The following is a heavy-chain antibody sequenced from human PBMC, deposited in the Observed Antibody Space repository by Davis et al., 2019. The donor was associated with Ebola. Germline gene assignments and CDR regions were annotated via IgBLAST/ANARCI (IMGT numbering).Heavy chain of an antibody. CDR2: TYDRSKWYN. CDR3: ARDRDCSSTSCLIYYYYGMDV. D-gene: IGHD2-2*01. CDR1: GDSVSSNSAA. J-gene: IGHJ6*04. V-gene: IGHV6-1*01. Sequence: SQTLSLTCAISGDSVSSNSAAWNWIRQSPSRGLEWLGRTYDRSKWYNDYAVSVKSRITINPDTSKNQLPLQLNSVTPEDTAVYYCARDRDCSSTSCLIYYYYGMDVWGKGTTVTVSS.